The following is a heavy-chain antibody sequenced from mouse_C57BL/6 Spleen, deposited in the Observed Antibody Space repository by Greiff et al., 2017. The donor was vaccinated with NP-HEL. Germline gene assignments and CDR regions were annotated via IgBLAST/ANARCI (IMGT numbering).Heavy chain of an antibody. J-gene: IGHJ3*01. CDR2: ISDGGSYT. CDR3: ARDGGRFAY. V-gene: IGHV5-4*01. CDR1: GFTFSSYA. Sequence: EVHLVESGGGLVKPGGSLKLSCAASGFTFSSYAMSWVRQTPEKRLEWVATISDGGSYTYYPDNVKGRFTISRDNAKNNLYLQMSHLKSEDTAMYYCARDGGRFAYWGQRTLVTVSA.